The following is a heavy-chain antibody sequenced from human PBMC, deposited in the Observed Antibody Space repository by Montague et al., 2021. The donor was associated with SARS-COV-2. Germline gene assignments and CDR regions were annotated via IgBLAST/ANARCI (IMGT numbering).Heavy chain of an antibody. CDR2: IYYTGNT. V-gene: IGHV4-59*12. J-gene: IGHJ6*02. CDR1: GGSISPYY. Sequence: SETLSLTCTVSGGSISPYYWTWIRQPPGKGLEWIGYIYYTGNTKYNPSLKSRVTISVDTSKNQFSLKLSSVTAADTAVYYCACGEITTRGLIYYYGMDVWGQGTTVTVSS. D-gene: IGHD3-10*01. CDR3: ACGEITTRGLIYYYGMDV.